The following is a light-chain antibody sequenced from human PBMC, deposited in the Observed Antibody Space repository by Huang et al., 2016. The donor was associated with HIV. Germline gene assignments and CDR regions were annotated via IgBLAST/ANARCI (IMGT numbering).Light chain of an antibody. V-gene: IGKV2-28*01. Sequence: DIVMTQSPLSQPVTPGEPASISCRSSQSLLHSNGYNYLDWYLQKPGQSPQLLIYLDSKRASGVPDRFSGSGSGTDFTLKISRVEAEDVGVYYCMQALQTPFTFGQGTKLEIK. J-gene: IGKJ2*01. CDR1: QSLLHSNGYNY. CDR3: MQALQTPFT. CDR2: LDS.